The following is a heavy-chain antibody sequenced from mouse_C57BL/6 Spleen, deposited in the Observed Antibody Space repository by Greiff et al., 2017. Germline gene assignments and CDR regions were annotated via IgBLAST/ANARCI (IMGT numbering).Heavy chain of an antibody. J-gene: IGHJ3*01. CDR2: IRLKSDNYAT. Sequence: EVKLVESGGGLVQPGGSMKLSCVASGFTFSNYWMNWVRQSPEKGLEWVAQIRLKSDNYATHYAESVKGRFTISRDDSKSSVYLQMNNLRAEDTGIYYCTADDPFAYWGQGTLVTVSA. CDR3: TADDPFAY. V-gene: IGHV6-3*01. CDR1: GFTFSNYW.